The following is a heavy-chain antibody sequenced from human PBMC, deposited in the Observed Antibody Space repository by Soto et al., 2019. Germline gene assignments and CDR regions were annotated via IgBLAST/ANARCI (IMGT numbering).Heavy chain of an antibody. J-gene: IGHJ6*02. CDR1: GFSLSTSGMC. CDR3: ARILLAGSRLGSYYKTPYYYYGMDV. D-gene: IGHD3-10*01. V-gene: IGHV2-70*01. CDR2: IDWDDDK. Sequence: QSGPTLVNPTQTLTLTCTFSGFSLSTSGMCVSWIRQPPGKALEWLALIDWDDDKYYSTSLKTRLTISKDTSKNQVVLTMTNMDPVDTATYYCARILLAGSRLGSYYKTPYYYYGMDVWGQGTTVTVSS.